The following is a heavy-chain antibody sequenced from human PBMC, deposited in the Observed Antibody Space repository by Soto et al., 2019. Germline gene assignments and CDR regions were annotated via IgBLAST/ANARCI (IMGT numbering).Heavy chain of an antibody. CDR2: ISAYSGNK. CDR1: GYTFNNYG. J-gene: IGHJ3*02. D-gene: IGHD4-17*01. V-gene: IGHV1-18*01. Sequence: QVQLVQSGAEVKKPGASVKVSCKASGYTFNNYGVSWVRQAPGQGLEWMGWISAYSGNKNYAQKLKDRVTMTTDTSTSTAYLELRSVRSDDTAVYYCARASGYGVGAFDIWGQGTMVTVSS. CDR3: ARASGYGVGAFDI.